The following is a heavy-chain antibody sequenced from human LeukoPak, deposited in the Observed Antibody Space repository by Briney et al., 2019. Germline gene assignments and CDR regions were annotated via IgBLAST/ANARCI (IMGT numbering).Heavy chain of an antibody. CDR1: GFTFSSYS. V-gene: IGHV3-21*01. CDR3: AKDRRAYCSGGSCYYNFDY. D-gene: IGHD2-15*01. J-gene: IGHJ4*02. Sequence: PGGSLRLSCTASGFTFSSYSMNWVRQAPGKGLEWVSSISSSSRYTYYAESVKGRFTISRDNGENSLYLQMNSLRAEDTAVYYCAKDRRAYCSGGSCYYNFDYWGQGTLVTVSS. CDR2: ISSSSRYT.